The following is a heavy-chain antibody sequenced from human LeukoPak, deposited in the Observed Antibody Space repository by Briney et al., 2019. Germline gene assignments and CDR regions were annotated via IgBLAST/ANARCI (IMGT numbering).Heavy chain of an antibody. CDR3: AIIYSSGVYFDY. J-gene: IGHJ4*02. Sequence: ASVKVSCKASGGTFSSYAISWVRQAPGQGLEWMGGIIPIFGTANYAQKFQGRVTITTDESTSTDYMELSSLRSEDTAVYYCAIIYSSGVYFDYWGQGTLVTVSS. V-gene: IGHV1-69*05. D-gene: IGHD6-19*01. CDR2: IIPIFGTA. CDR1: GGTFSSYA.